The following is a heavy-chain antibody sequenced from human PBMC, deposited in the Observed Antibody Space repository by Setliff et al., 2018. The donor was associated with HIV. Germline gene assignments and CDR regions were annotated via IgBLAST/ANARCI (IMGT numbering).Heavy chain of an antibody. J-gene: IGHJ4*02. CDR1: GGSISSYY. D-gene: IGHD6-13*01. Sequence: SETLSLTCTVFGGSISSYYWNWVRQPPGKGLEWIGNIYASGRTNYNPPLKSRVSISIDTSKSQFSLRLSSVTAADTAVYYCARQGVTAAGLDYWGQGTLVTVSS. V-gene: IGHV4-4*09. CDR3: ARQGVTAAGLDY. CDR2: IYASGRT.